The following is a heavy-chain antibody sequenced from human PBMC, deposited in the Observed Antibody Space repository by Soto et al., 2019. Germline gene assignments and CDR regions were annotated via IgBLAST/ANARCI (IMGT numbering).Heavy chain of an antibody. J-gene: IGHJ4*02. Sequence: PSETLSLXCTVSGCSISGYYWSWIRQPPGKGLEWIASIKYSGTTFYNPSLKSRVTLSVDTSENQFSLKLSSVTAADTAVYYCGREEAAAGTYFDYWGQGTLVTVSS. CDR1: GCSISGYY. D-gene: IGHD6-13*01. CDR3: GREEAAAGTYFDY. V-gene: IGHV4-39*07. CDR2: IKYSGTT.